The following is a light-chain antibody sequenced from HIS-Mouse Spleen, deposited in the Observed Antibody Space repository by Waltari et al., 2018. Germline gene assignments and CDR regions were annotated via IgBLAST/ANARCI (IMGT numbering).Light chain of an antibody. J-gene: IGLJ3*02. CDR2: GVS. V-gene: IGLV2-14*01. CDR1: SSDVGGYNY. Sequence: QSALTQPASVSGSPGQSITISCTGTSSDVGGYNYVSWYQQHPGKAPKLMIYGVSNRPSGGSDRFSGSRSGNTASLTISGLQAEDEADYYCSSYTSSSTWVFGGGTKLTVL. CDR3: SSYTSSSTWV.